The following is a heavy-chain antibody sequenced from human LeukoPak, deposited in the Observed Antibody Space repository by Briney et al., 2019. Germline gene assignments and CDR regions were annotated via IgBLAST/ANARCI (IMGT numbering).Heavy chain of an antibody. CDR2: ISGSGGST. CDR1: GFTFSNYA. V-gene: IGHV3-23*01. J-gene: IGHJ4*02. CDR3: AKVRVVPAAIPPLNYFDY. D-gene: IGHD2-2*01. Sequence: PGGSLRLSCAASGFTFSNYAMSWVRQAPGKGLEWVSAISGSGGSTYYADSVKGRFTIPRDNPKNTLYLQMNSLRAEDTAVYYCAKVRVVPAAIPPLNYFDYWGQGTLVTVSS.